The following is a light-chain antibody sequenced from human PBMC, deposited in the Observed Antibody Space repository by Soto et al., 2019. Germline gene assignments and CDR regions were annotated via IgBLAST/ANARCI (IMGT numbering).Light chain of an antibody. CDR1: QSISSW. CDR2: DAS. Sequence: DIQMTQSPSTLSASVGDRVTITCRASQSISSWLAWYQQKPGKAPKLLIYDASSLESGVPSRVSGSGSGTEFTLTISSLQPEDFATYYCQQYNSYCWTFGQGTKV. J-gene: IGKJ1*01. CDR3: QQYNSYCWT. V-gene: IGKV1-5*01.